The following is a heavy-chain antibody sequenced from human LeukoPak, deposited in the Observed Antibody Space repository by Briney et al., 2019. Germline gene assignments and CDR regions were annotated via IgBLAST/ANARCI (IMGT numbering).Heavy chain of an antibody. CDR1: GGSIRYYY. D-gene: IGHD2-15*01. J-gene: IGHJ4*02. CDR2: IYYNGST. Sequence: SETLSLTCTVSGGSIRYYYWSWIRQSPGKGLEWIGYIYYNGSTNYNPPLKSRVTISVDMSKDQFSLKMSSVTAADTAVYYCARKGGLFDYWGQGRLVTVSS. CDR3: ARKGGLFDY. V-gene: IGHV4-59*01.